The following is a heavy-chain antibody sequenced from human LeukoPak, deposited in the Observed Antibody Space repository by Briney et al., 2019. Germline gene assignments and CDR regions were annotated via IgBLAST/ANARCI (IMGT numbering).Heavy chain of an antibody. CDR3: AMTNYYYYYMDV. Sequence: SETLSLTCTVSGYSISSGYYWGWIRQPPGKGLEWIGSIYHSGSTSYNPSLKSRVTISVDTSKNQFSLKLSSVTAADTAVYYCAMTNYYYYYMDVWGKGTTVTVSS. CDR2: IYHSGST. D-gene: IGHD4-11*01. CDR1: GYSISSGYY. V-gene: IGHV4-38-2*02. J-gene: IGHJ6*03.